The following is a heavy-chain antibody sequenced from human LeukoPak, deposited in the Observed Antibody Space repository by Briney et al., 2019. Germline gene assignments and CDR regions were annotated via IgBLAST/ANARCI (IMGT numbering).Heavy chain of an antibody. CDR3: ARANQDSYYGSGSYYNFDY. CDR2: IYNSGRS. J-gene: IGHJ4*02. Sequence: SETLSLTCTVSGDSISSTSYFWGWIRQPPGKGLEWIGSIYNSGRSHYNPSLKSRVTISVDRSKNQFSLKLSSVTAADTAVYYCARANQDSYYGSGSYYNFDYWGQGTLVTVSS. CDR1: GDSISSTSYF. V-gene: IGHV4-39*07. D-gene: IGHD3-10*01.